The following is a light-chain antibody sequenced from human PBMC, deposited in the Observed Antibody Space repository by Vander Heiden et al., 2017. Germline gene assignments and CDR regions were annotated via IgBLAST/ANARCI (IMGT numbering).Light chain of an antibody. V-gene: IGKV3-11*01. J-gene: IGKJ3*01. CDR2: DAS. CDR1: QSVSSY. Sequence: EIVLTQSPATLSLSPGERATLSCRASQSVSSYLAWYQQKPGQAPRLLSYDASNRATGIPARFSGSGSGTDFTLTISSLEPEDFAVYYCQQRSNWPRGFTFGPGTKVDIK. CDR3: QQRSNWPRGFT.